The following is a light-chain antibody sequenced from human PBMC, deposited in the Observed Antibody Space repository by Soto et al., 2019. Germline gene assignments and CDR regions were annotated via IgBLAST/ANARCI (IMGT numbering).Light chain of an antibody. Sequence: QSALTQPPSASGSPGQSVTISCTGTSGDVGGYNYVSWYQQHPGKAPKLMIFGVSERPSGVPDRFSASKSGNTASLTVSGLQAEDEADYYCSSYAGSNNYVFGTGTKLTVL. V-gene: IGLV2-8*01. CDR2: GVS. CDR3: SSYAGSNNYV. CDR1: SGDVGGYNY. J-gene: IGLJ1*01.